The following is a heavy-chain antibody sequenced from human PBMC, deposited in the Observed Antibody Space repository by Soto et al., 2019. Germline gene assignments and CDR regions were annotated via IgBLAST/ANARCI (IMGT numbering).Heavy chain of an antibody. CDR1: GGSISSSSYY. CDR3: VREDDVGDTAYYGLDA. J-gene: IGHJ6*02. CDR2: IYYSGST. D-gene: IGHD2-21*02. V-gene: IGHV4-39*02. Sequence: SETLSLTCTVSGGSISSSSYYWGWIRQPPGKGLEWIGSIYYSGSTYYNPSLKSRVTISVDTSKNQFSLHLSSVTAADTAVYFCVREDDVGDTAYYGLDAWGQGTTLTVSS.